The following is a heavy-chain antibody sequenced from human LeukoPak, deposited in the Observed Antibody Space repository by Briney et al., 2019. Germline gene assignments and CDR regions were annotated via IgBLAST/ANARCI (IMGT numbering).Heavy chain of an antibody. V-gene: IGHV4-39*01. D-gene: IGHD4-11*01. CDR3: AADPYSNYVLDY. CDR2: IYYSGST. J-gene: IGHJ4*02. Sequence: SETLSLTCTVSGGSISSSSYYWGWIRQPPGKGLEWIGSIYYSGSTYYNPSLKSRVTISVDTSKNQFSLKLSSVTAADTAVYYCAADPYSNYVLDYWGQGTLVTVSS. CDR1: GGSISSSSYY.